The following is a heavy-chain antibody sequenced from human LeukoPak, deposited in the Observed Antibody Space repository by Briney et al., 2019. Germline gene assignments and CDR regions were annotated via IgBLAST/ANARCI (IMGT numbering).Heavy chain of an antibody. Sequence: PGGSLRLSCAASGFTFSSYGMHWVRQAPGKGLEWVSYISSSSSTIYYADSVKGRITISRYNAKNSMYLQMNSLRAEDTAVYYCARDRPGDCSGGSCYPIFAYWGQGTLVTVSS. CDR3: ARDRPGDCSGGSCYPIFAY. V-gene: IGHV3-48*04. J-gene: IGHJ4*02. CDR2: ISSSSSTI. CDR1: GFTFSSYG. D-gene: IGHD2-15*01.